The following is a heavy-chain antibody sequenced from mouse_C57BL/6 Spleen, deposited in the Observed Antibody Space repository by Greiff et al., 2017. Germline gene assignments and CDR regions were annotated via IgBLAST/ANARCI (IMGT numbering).Heavy chain of an antibody. Sequence: QVQLQQPGAELVKPGASVKLSCKASGYTFTSYWMHWVKQRPGQGLEWIGMIHPNSGSTNYNEKFKSKATLTVDKSSSTAYMQLSSLTSEDSAVYYCAMPSIYYDYDDAMDYWGQGTSVTVSS. CDR1: GYTFTSYW. CDR3: AMPSIYYDYDDAMDY. CDR2: IHPNSGST. D-gene: IGHD2-4*01. V-gene: IGHV1-64*01. J-gene: IGHJ4*01.